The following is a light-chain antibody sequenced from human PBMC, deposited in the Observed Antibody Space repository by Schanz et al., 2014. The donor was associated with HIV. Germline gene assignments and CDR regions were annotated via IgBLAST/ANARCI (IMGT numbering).Light chain of an antibody. Sequence: DIQMTQSPSSLSASVGDTVSITCRASQHIGFWLTWYQQKPGKAPNLLIFQASSLKIGVPARFSGSGSGTEFTLTISSLQPEDFATYYCLQLNNFPFTFGPGTKVDLK. J-gene: IGKJ3*01. CDR2: QAS. CDR1: QHIGFW. V-gene: IGKV1-5*03. CDR3: LQLNNFPFT.